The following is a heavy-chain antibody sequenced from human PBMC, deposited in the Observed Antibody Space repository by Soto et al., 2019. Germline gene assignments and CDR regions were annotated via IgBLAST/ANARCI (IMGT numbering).Heavy chain of an antibody. J-gene: IGHJ4*02. Sequence: QITLKESGPTLVKPTQTLTLTCTFSGFSLSTSGVGVGWIRQPPGKALEWLALIYWNDDKRYSPSLKSRLTITKDTSKNQVVLTMTNMDPVDTATYYCAHGLTTGYSYGYRDWGQGTLVTVSS. V-gene: IGHV2-5*01. CDR2: IYWNDDK. CDR1: GFSLSTSGVG. D-gene: IGHD5-18*01. CDR3: AHGLTTGYSYGYRD.